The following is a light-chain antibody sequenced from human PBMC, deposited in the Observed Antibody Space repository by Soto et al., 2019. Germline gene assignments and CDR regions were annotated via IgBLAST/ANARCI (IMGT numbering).Light chain of an antibody. CDR1: QAVNTR. Sequence: EIVLTQSPATLYSFPGDRVTLSCRASQAVNTRLAWYQHKPGQAPRHLIYLASNRAAGVPARFSGSGSGTDFTLTISYVEPEDFAVYYCHQRQSWPRTVGQGTKVDSK. J-gene: IGKJ1*01. CDR2: LAS. V-gene: IGKV3-11*01. CDR3: HQRQSWPRT.